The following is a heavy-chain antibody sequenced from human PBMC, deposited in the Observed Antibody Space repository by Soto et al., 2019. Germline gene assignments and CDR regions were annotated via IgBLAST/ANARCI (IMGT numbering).Heavy chain of an antibody. Sequence: GGSLRLSCAASGFTFSSYAMSWVRQAPGKGLEWVSAISGSGASTYYADSVTGRFTISRHNSKNTLYLQMNSLRAEDTAVYHCAKDLGYSSSAGDYWGQGTLVTVSS. V-gene: IGHV3-23*01. CDR2: ISGSGAST. J-gene: IGHJ4*02. CDR3: AKDLGYSSSAGDY. CDR1: GFTFSSYA. D-gene: IGHD6-13*01.